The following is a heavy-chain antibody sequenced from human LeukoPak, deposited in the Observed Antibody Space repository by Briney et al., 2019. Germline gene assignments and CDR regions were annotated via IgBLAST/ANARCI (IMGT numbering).Heavy chain of an antibody. CDR2: IWYDGSNK. J-gene: IGHJ6*02. CDR3: ARETVIAADYYYSMDV. D-gene: IGHD6-13*01. CDR1: GFTFSSYG. V-gene: IGHV3-33*01. Sequence: GGSLRLSCAASGFTFSSYGMHWVRQAPGKGLEWVAVIWYDGSNKYYADSVKGRFTISRDNSKNTLYLQMNSLRAEDTAVYYCARETVIAADYYYSMDVWGQGTTVTVSS.